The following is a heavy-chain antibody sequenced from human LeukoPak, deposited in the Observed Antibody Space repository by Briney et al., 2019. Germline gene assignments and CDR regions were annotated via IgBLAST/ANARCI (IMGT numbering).Heavy chain of an antibody. Sequence: GGSLRLSCAASGFTFSDYYMSWIRQAPGKGLEWVSYISSSGSTTYYADSVKGRFTISRDNAKNSLYLQMNSLRAEDTAVYYCARVYGDYAHYYFDYWGQGTLVTVSS. CDR3: ARVYGDYAHYYFDY. D-gene: IGHD4-17*01. J-gene: IGHJ4*02. V-gene: IGHV3-11*01. CDR1: GFTFSDYY. CDR2: ISSSGSTT.